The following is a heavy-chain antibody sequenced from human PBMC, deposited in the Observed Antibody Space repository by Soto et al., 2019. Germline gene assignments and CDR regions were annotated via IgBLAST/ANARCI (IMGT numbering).Heavy chain of an antibody. CDR2: ISYSGST. CDR3: ARQGRRASTDYYMDV. V-gene: IGHV4-39*01. J-gene: IGHJ6*03. Sequence: QLQLQESGPGLVQPSETLSLTCTASGGSISSSSYYWGWIRQPPGKGLEWIGSISYSGSTYYNPSLNSRVTISVDTSKNQFSLKLGSVTAADTAVYYCARQGRRASTDYYMDVWGKGTTVTVSS. CDR1: GGSISSSSYY.